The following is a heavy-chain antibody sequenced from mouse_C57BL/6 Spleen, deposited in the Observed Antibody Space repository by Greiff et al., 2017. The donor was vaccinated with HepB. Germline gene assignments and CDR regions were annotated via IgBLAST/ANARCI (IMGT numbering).Heavy chain of an antibody. CDR3: TRERAFITTVVAKGYFDV. V-gene: IGHV1-15*01. CDR2: IDPETGGT. J-gene: IGHJ1*03. D-gene: IGHD1-1*01. Sequence: VQLQQSGAELVRPGASVTLSCKASGYTFTDYEMHWVKQTPVHGLEWIGAIDPETGGTAYNQKFKGKAILTADKSSSTAYMELRSLTSEDSAVYYCTRERAFITTVVAKGYFDVWGTGTTVTVSS. CDR1: GYTFTDYE.